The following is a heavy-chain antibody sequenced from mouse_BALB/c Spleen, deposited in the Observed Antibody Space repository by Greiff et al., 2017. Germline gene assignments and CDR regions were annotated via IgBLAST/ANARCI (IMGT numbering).Heavy chain of an antibody. Sequence: QVQLKESGPQLVRPGASVKISCKASGYSFTSYWMHWVKQRPGQGLEWIGMIDPSDSETRLNQKFKDKATLTVDKSSSTAYMQLSSPTSEDSAVYYCARPGLRDYYAMDYWGQGTSVTVSS. CDR3: ARPGLRDYYAMDY. CDR1: GYSFTSYW. V-gene: IGHV1S126*01. CDR2: IDPSDSET. J-gene: IGHJ4*01. D-gene: IGHD3-1*01.